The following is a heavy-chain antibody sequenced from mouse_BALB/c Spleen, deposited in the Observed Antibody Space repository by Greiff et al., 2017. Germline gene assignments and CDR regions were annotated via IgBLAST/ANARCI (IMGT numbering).Heavy chain of an antibody. CDR3: ASGYRYLFAY. CDR2: ISYSGST. CDR1: GYSITSDYA. V-gene: IGHV3-2*02. D-gene: IGHD2-14*01. J-gene: IGHJ3*01. Sequence: EVQGVESGPGLVKPSQSLSLTCTVTGYSITSDYAWNWIRQFPGNKLEWMGYISYSGSTSYNPSLKSRISITRDTSKNQFFLQLNSVTTEDTATYYCASGYRYLFAYWGQGTLVTVSA.